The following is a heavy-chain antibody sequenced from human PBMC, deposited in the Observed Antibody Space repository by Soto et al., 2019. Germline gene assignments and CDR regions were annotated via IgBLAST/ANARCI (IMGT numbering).Heavy chain of an antibody. D-gene: IGHD4-17*01. CDR1: GYIFTRYG. CDR2: INAGTGQV. Sequence: ASVKVSGKASGYIFTRYGIHWVRQAPGQGLEWVGWINAGTGQVKYSQKFQGRVSITRDTSASTAYMELSSLKSEDTAVYYCAGVMAVQAFDIWGQGTKVTVSS. J-gene: IGHJ3*02. V-gene: IGHV1-3*01. CDR3: AGVMAVQAFDI.